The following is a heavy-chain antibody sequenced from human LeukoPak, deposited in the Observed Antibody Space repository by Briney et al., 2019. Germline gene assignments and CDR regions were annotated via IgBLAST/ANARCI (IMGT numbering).Heavy chain of an antibody. CDR1: GYTFTGYY. CDR2: INASGGST. CDR3: ARAYADEVNTFDY. V-gene: IGHV1-46*01. D-gene: IGHD2/OR15-2a*01. J-gene: IGHJ4*02. Sequence: ASVKVPCKASGYTFTGYYMNWVRQAPGQGLEWMGIINASGGSTSYAQKFQGRLTMTRDTSTRTVYMELSSLRSEDTAVYYCARAYADEVNTFDYWGQGTLVTVSS.